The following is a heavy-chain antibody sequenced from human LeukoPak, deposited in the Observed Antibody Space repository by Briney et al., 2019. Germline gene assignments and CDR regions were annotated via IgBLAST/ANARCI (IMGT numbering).Heavy chain of an antibody. D-gene: IGHD2/OR15-2a*01. CDR1: GYTFTGYY. J-gene: IGHJ3*01. CDR3: ARAFYDTLDSDAFDF. Sequence: ASVKVSCKASGYTFTGYYMHWVRQAPGQGLEWMGWINPDSGGTNNAQKFQGRVTMTRDTSISTAYMELSRLRSDDTAVYYCARAFYDTLDSDAFDFWGQGTMVIVSS. CDR2: INPDSGGT. V-gene: IGHV1-2*02.